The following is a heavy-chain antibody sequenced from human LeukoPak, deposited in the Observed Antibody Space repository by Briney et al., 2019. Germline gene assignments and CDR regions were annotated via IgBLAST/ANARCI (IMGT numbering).Heavy chain of an antibody. J-gene: IGHJ4*02. CDR1: GGTFSSYA. V-gene: IGHV1-69*04. CDR3: ASRHYDILTGYYMIDY. D-gene: IGHD3-9*01. CDR2: IIPILGIA. Sequence: SVKVSCKASGGTFSSYAISWVRQAPGQGLEWMGRIIPILGIANYAQKFQGRVTITADKSTSTAYMELGSLRSEDTAVYYCASRHYDILTGYYMIDYWGQGTLVTVSS.